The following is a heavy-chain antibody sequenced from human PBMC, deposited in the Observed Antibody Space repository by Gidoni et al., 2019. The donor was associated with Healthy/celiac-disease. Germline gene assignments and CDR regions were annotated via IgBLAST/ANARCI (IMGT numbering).Heavy chain of an antibody. Sequence: QVQLVESGGGVVQPGRSLRLSCAASGFTFSSYAMHWVRQAPGKGLEWVAVISYDGSNKYYADSVKGRFTISRDNSKNTLDLQMNSLRAEDTAVYYCARDRLGYCSGGSCYVFDYWGQGTLVTVSS. D-gene: IGHD2-15*01. CDR2: ISYDGSNK. CDR3: ARDRLGYCSGGSCYVFDY. V-gene: IGHV3-30*01. J-gene: IGHJ4*02. CDR1: GFTFSSYA.